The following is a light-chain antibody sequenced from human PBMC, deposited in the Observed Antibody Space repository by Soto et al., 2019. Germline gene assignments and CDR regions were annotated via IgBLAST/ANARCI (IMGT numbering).Light chain of an antibody. CDR2: DVS. Sequence: QSALTQPRSVSGSPGPSVTISCTGTSSDVGGYNYVSWYQQHPGKAPKVMIYDVSERPSGVPDRFSGSKSGNTASLTISGLQAEDEADYYCGSYAGSPRYVFGTGTKLTVL. V-gene: IGLV2-11*01. J-gene: IGLJ1*01. CDR1: SSDVGGYNY. CDR3: GSYAGSPRYV.